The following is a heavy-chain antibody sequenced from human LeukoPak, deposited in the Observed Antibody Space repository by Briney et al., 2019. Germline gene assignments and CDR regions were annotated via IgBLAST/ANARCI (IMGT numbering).Heavy chain of an antibody. CDR3: AREFEQQLAYDAFDI. D-gene: IGHD6-13*01. Sequence: SETLSLTCTVSGGSISSSSYYWGWIRQPPGKGLEWIGSIYYSGSSSYYNPSLKSRVTISVDTSKNQFSLKLSSVTAADTAVYYCAREFEQQLAYDAFDIWGQGTMVTVSS. V-gene: IGHV4-39*02. CDR2: IYYSGSSS. CDR1: GGSISSSSYY. J-gene: IGHJ3*02.